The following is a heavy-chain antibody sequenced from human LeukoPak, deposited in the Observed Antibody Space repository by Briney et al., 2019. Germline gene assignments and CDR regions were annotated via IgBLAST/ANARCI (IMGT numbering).Heavy chain of an antibody. CDR3: ATWTGITPY. CDR2: ITSTSGSI. D-gene: IGHD1-20*01. J-gene: IGHJ4*02. CDR1: GFTFSGYV. Sequence: GGSLRLSCVASGFTFSGYVMSWVRQAPGKGLEWVSSITSTSGSIYYADSVKGRFTISRDNSKNTLYLQLNGLTVEDTAVYYCATWTGITPYWGQGTLVTVSS. V-gene: IGHV3-23*01.